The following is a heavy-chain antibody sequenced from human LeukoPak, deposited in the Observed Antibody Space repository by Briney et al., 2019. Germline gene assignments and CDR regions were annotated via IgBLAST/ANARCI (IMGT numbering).Heavy chain of an antibody. D-gene: IGHD3-3*01. CDR3: ARGVTDDLWSGYFDY. J-gene: IGHJ4*02. CDR2: INHSGST. Sequence: SETLSLTCAVYGGSFSGYYWSWIRQPPGKGLEWIGEINHSGSTNYNPSLKSRVTISVDTSKNQFSLKLSSVTAADTAVYYCARGVTDDLWSGYFDYWGQGTPVTVSS. V-gene: IGHV4-34*01. CDR1: GGSFSGYY.